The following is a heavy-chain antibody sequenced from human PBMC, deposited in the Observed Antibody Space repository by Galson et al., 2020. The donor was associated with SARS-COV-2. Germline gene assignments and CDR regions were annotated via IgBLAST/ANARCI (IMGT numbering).Heavy chain of an antibody. CDR3: ARGHPRYDSSGFNFDY. D-gene: IGHD3-22*01. CDR2: ISSSSSTI. Sequence: GGSLRLSCAASGFTFSSYSMNWVRQAPGKGLEWVSYISSSSSTIYYADSVKGRFTISRDNAKNSLYLQMNSLRAEDTAVYYCARGHPRYDSSGFNFDYWGQGTLVTVSS. CDR1: GFTFSSYS. J-gene: IGHJ4*02. V-gene: IGHV3-48*04.